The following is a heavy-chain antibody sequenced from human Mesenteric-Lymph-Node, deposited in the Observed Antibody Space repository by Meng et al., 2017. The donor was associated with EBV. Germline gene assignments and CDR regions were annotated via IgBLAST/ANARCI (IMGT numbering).Heavy chain of an antibody. CDR2: VFHIGST. CDR1: GGSISGNNW. CDR3: ARVSEISGTWLDC. J-gene: IGHJ1*01. D-gene: IGHD1-7*01. V-gene: IGHV4-4*02. Sequence: QVQRQGPGPGLLKPSGTLSLPCAVSGGSISGNNWWSWIRQPPGKGLEWIGEVFHIGSTNYNPSLKSRVTISLDKSKNQFSLKLTSVTAADTAVYFCARVSEISGTWLDCWGQGTLVTVSS.